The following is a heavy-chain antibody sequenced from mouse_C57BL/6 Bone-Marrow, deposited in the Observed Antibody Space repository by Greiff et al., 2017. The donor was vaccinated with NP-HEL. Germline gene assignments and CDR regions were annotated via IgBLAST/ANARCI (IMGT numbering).Heavy chain of an antibody. D-gene: IGHD1-1*01. CDR2: IWTGGGT. J-gene: IGHJ4*01. CDR1: GFSLTSYA. V-gene: IGHV2-9-1*01. CDR3: ARKPLGSSYGYAMDY. Sequence: VQRVESGPGLVAPSQSLSITCTVSGFSLTSYAISWVRQPPGKGLEWLGVIWTGGGTYYNSAPKSRLSISKDNSNSQVFIKMNRLRTDDTAKYYGARKPLGSSYGYAMDYWCQGTSVTVSS.